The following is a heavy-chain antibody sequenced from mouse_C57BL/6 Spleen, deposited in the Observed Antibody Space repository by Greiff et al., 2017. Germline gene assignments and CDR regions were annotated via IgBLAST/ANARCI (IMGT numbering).Heavy chain of an antibody. Sequence: VQLQQSGAELVKPGASVKLSCKASGYTFTEYTIHWVKQRSGQGLEWIGWFYPGSGSIKYNEKFKDKATLTADKSTSTVYMELSRLTSEDSAVYCCARLVPQLGPFAYWGQGTLVTVSA. CDR2: FYPGSGSI. D-gene: IGHD4-1*02. J-gene: IGHJ3*01. CDR1: GYTFTEYT. CDR3: ARLVPQLGPFAY. V-gene: IGHV1-62-2*01.